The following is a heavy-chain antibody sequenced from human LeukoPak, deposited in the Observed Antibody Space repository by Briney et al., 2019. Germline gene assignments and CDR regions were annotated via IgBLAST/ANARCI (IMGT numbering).Heavy chain of an antibody. V-gene: IGHV1-2*02. D-gene: IGHD4-17*01. CDR2: INPNSGGT. Sequence: ASVKVSCKASGYTFTGYYMHWVRQAPGQGLEWMGWINPNSGGTKYAQKFQGRVTMTRDTSISTAYMELSSLTSDDTAVYYCARDGTYYGDYVGTWFDPWGQGTLVTVSS. J-gene: IGHJ5*02. CDR1: GYTFTGYY. CDR3: ARDGTYYGDYVGTWFDP.